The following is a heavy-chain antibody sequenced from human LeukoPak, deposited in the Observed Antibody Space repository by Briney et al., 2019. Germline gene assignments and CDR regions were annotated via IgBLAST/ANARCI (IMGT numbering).Heavy chain of an antibody. D-gene: IGHD6-19*01. V-gene: IGHV1-18*01. Sequence: GASVKVSCKASGYTFTSYGISWVRQAPGQGLEWMGWISAYNGNTNYAQKLQGRVTMTTDTSTSTAYMELRSLRSDDTAVYYCARDLSGWYLGDYYYYYMDVWGKGTTVTISS. CDR3: ARDLSGWYLGDYYYYYMDV. CDR1: GYTFTSYG. CDR2: ISAYNGNT. J-gene: IGHJ6*03.